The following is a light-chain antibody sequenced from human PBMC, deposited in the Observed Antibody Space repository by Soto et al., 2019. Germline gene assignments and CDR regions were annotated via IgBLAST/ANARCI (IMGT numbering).Light chain of an antibody. V-gene: IGKV3-20*01. CDR2: AAS. J-gene: IGKJ5*01. Sequence: EIVLTQSPGTLSLSPGDRATLSCRASQNLGSGYLAWYQQKPGQAPRILIYAASSRATGIPDRFSGSGSGTDFSLTISRLEPEDFAVYYCQQYDTSPRITFGQGTRLEIK. CDR3: QQYDTSPRIT. CDR1: QNLGSGY.